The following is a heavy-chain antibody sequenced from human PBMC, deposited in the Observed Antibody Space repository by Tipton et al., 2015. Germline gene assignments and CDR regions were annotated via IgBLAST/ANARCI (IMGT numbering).Heavy chain of an antibody. CDR3: ACQDYDILTRDYQTVDY. CDR2: ISFSDTT. CDR1: GGSVSSANYY. D-gene: IGHD3-9*01. Sequence: TLSLTCTVSGGSVSSANYYWSWIRQPPGKGLEWIGYISFSDTTHYNPSLKSRITISLNTSKNQFSLKLSSVTAADTAVYYCACQDYDILTRDYQTVDYWGQGTLVTVSS. J-gene: IGHJ4*02. V-gene: IGHV4-61*01.